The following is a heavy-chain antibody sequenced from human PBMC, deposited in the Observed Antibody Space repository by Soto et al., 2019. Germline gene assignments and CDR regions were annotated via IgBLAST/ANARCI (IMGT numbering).Heavy chain of an antibody. CDR2: ISGSGGST. D-gene: IGHD3-3*01. CDR1: GFTFSSYA. J-gene: IGHJ4*02. Sequence: GGSLRLSCAASGFTFSSYAMSWVRQAPGKGLEWVSAISGSGGSTYYADSVKGRFTISRDNSKNTLYLQMNSLRAEGTAVYYCAKSGRGPFGVVTSYYFDYWGQGTLVTVS. V-gene: IGHV3-23*01. CDR3: AKSGRGPFGVVTSYYFDY.